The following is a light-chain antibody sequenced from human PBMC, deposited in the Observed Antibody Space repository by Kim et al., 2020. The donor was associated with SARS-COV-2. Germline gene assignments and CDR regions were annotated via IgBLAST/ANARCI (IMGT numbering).Light chain of an antibody. Sequence: VDLGQTVRITCQGDSLSSYYATWYQQKPGQAPIVVIYGKNNRPSGIPDRFSGSSSGDTASLTITGTQAGDEADYYCNSGGSNDNVLFGGGTQLTVL. CDR1: SLSSYY. CDR3: NSGGSNDNVL. CDR2: GKN. J-gene: IGLJ2*01. V-gene: IGLV3-19*01.